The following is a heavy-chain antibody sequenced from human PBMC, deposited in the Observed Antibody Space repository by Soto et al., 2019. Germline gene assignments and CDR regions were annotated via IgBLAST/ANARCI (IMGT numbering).Heavy chain of an antibody. CDR1: GFTFSSYA. Sequence: GGSLRLSCAASGFTFSSYAMHWVRQAPGKGLEWVAVISYDGSNKYYADSVKGRFTISRDNSKNTLYLQMNSLRAEDTAVYYCARDRKAYYDSSGSAFDIWGQGTMVTVSS. J-gene: IGHJ3*02. D-gene: IGHD3-22*01. V-gene: IGHV3-30*04. CDR2: ISYDGSNK. CDR3: ARDRKAYYDSSGSAFDI.